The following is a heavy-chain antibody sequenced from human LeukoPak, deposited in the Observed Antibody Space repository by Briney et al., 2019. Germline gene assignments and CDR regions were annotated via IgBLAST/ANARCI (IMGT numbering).Heavy chain of an antibody. CDR3: ARGLLYDFWSGYSQGNYMDV. Sequence: GGSLRLSCAASGFTFSSYSMNWVRQAPGKGLEWVANIKQDGSEKYYVDSVKGRFTISRDNAKNSLYLQMNSLRAEDTAVYYCARGLLYDFWSGYSQGNYMDVWGKGTTVTVSS. D-gene: IGHD3-3*01. J-gene: IGHJ6*03. CDR2: IKQDGSEK. CDR1: GFTFSSYS. V-gene: IGHV3-7*01.